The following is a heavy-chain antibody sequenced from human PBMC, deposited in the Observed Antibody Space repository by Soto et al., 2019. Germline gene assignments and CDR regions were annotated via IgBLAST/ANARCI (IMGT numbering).Heavy chain of an antibody. Sequence: SETLSLTCTVSCGSISSSSYYWGWIRQPPGKGLEWIGSIYYSGSTYYNPSLKSRVTISVDTSKNQFSLKLSSVTAADTAVYYCARLGEQQLVRLYYYYYGMDVWGQGTTVPVSS. V-gene: IGHV4-39*01. J-gene: IGHJ6*02. CDR3: ARLGEQQLVRLYYYYYGMDV. CDR1: CGSISSSSYY. D-gene: IGHD6-13*01. CDR2: IYYSGST.